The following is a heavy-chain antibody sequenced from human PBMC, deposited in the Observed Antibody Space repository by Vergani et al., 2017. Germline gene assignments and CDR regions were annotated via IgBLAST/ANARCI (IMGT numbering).Heavy chain of an antibody. D-gene: IGHD5-18*01. CDR1: GYSISSGYY. Sequence: QVQLQESGPGLVKPSETLSLTCAVSGYSISSGYYWGWIRQPPGKGLEWIGSIYHSGSTYYNPSLKSRVTISVDTSKNQFSLKLSSVTAADTAVYYCARQSAAELWGWFDYWGQGTLVTVSS. J-gene: IGHJ4*02. CDR2: IYHSGST. CDR3: ARQSAAELWGWFDY. V-gene: IGHV4-38-2*01.